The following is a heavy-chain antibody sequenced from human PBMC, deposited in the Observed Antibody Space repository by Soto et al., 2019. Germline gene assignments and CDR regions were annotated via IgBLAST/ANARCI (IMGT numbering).Heavy chain of an antibody. Sequence: EVQLVESGGGLVKPGGSLRLSCAVSGFTFSDCTMNWVRQAPGKGLEWVSSISSRSSTYYADSVKGRFTISRDNARNSRFRQMVSLRAEDTAVYYCAREVQPVIRREYDYWGQGPLVTVSS. CDR2: ISSRSST. J-gene: IGHJ4*02. V-gene: IGHV3-21*01. CDR3: AREVQPVIRREYDY. D-gene: IGHD2-21*01. CDR1: GFTFSDCT.